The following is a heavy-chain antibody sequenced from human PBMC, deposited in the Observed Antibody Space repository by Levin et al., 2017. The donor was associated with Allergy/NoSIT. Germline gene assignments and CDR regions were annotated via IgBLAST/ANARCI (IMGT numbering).Heavy chain of an antibody. CDR3: ASLAYVSASMEWALRR. Sequence: PGGSLRLSCEAFGFTFSSYALHWFRQAPGKGLEWVAVISNNGNDESYADAVRGRFTLSRDNGRNTLYLQMTSLRSEDTATYYCASLAYVSASMEWALRRWGQGTLVIVSS. J-gene: IGHJ4*02. D-gene: IGHD3-3*01. CDR2: ISNNGNDE. V-gene: IGHV3-30*04. CDR1: GFTFSSYA.